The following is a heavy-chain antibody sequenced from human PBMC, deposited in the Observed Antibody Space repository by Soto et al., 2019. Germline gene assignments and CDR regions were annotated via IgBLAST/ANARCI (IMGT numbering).Heavy chain of an antibody. V-gene: IGHV3-66*01. Sequence: GSPIVSSAASGVKVRSNDMSWVRQEQGKGLEWVSVIYSGGSTYYADSVKGRFTISRDNSKNTLYLQMNSLRAEDTAVYYCARDLGLDYDFWSGYYPNYYYMDVWGKGTTVTVSS. D-gene: IGHD3-3*01. J-gene: IGHJ6*03. CDR1: GVKVRSND. CDR3: ARDLGLDYDFWSGYYPNYYYMDV. CDR2: IYSGGST.